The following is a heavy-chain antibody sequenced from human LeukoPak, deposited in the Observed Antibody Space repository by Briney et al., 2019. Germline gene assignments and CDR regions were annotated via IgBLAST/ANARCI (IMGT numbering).Heavy chain of an antibody. CDR2: IEQDGSEK. J-gene: IGHJ4*02. Sequence: PGGSLRLSCAASGFTFSSYWMRWVRQAPGKGLEWVANIEQDGSEKYYVDSVKGRFTISRDNAKNSLYLQMNSLRAEDTAVYYCARGAGGRYPFDYWGQGTLVTVSS. CDR1: GFTFSSYW. V-gene: IGHV3-7*01. D-gene: IGHD1-26*01. CDR3: ARGAGGRYPFDY.